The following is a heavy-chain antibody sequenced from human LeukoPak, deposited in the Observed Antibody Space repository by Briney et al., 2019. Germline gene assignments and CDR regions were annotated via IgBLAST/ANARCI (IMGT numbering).Heavy chain of an antibody. CDR2: LSYTGST. D-gene: IGHD6-19*01. CDR1: GGSLSRRTYY. V-gene: IGHV4-39*01. Sequence: PSETLSLTCTVSGGSLSRRTYYWAWIRQSPGGGLQWIESLSYTGSTYYNLSLRSRVTISVDTSKNQFSLKLTSVTASDTAVYYCAIPSVAVADRGWFDPWGQGTLVTVSS. CDR3: AIPSVAVADRGWFDP. J-gene: IGHJ5*02.